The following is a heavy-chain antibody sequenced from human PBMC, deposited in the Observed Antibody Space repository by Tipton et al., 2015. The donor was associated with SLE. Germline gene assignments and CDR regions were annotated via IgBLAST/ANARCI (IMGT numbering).Heavy chain of an antibody. Sequence: TLSLTCTVSGGSVSSGSYYWGWIRQPPGKGLEWIGSIYHSGSTYYNPSLKSRVTISVDRSKNQFSLKLSSVTAADTAVYYCATIHGGYDAFDIWGQGTMVTVSS. CDR3: ATIHGGYDAFDI. CDR2: IYHSGST. J-gene: IGHJ3*02. CDR1: GGSVSSGSYY. D-gene: IGHD4-23*01. V-gene: IGHV4-39*07.